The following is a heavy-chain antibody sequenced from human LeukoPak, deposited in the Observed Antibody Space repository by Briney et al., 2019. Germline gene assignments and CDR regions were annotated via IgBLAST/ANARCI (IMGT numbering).Heavy chain of an antibody. V-gene: IGHV3-23*01. CDR2: IGSSGGGT. CDR3: AKRGVVIRVILVGFHKEAYYFDS. CDR1: GFTLSNYG. J-gene: IGHJ4*02. D-gene: IGHD3-22*01. Sequence: GGSLRLSCAVSGFTLSNYGMSWVRQAPGKGLEWVAGIGSSGGGTNYADSVKGRFTISRDNPKNTLYLQMNRLRAEDTAVYFCAKRGVVIRVILVGFHKEAYYFDSWGQGALVTVSS.